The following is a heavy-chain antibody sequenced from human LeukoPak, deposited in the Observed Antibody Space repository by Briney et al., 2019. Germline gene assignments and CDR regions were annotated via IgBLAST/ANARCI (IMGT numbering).Heavy chain of an antibody. CDR3: ARDRGYFDN. CDR2: ITSSSDYI. Sequence: GGSLRLSCAASGFTFSIYSMNWVRQAPGKGLEWLSSITSSSDYIYYADSVKGRFTISRDNVQNSLYLQMNSLRAEDTAMYYCARDRGYFDNWGQGTLVTVSS. J-gene: IGHJ4*02. CDR1: GFTFSIYS. V-gene: IGHV3-21*01.